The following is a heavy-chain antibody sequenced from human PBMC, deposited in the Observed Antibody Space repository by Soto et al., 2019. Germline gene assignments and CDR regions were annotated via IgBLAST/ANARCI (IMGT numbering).Heavy chain of an antibody. J-gene: IGHJ5*02. D-gene: IGHD6-6*01. CDR2: IYYSGNT. Sequence: QVQLQESGPGLVKPSQTLSLTCTVSGGSISSGDYYWSWIRQPPGKGLEWIGHIYYSGNTYYNPSLKRRVTISVDPSKNQFSLKLSSVTAADTAVYFCARERPDGARLDPWGQGTLVTVSS. CDR1: GGSISSGDYY. CDR3: ARERPDGARLDP. V-gene: IGHV4-30-4*01.